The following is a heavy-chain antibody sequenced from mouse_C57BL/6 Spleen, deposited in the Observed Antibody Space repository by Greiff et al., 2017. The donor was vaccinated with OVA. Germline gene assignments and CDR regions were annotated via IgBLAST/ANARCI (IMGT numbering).Heavy chain of an antibody. CDR1: GYAFTNYL. Sequence: QVHVKQSGAELVRPGTSVKVSCKASGYAFTNYLIEWVKQRPGQGLEWIGVINPGSGGTNYNEKFKGKATLTADKSSSTAYMQLSSLTSEDSAVYFCARGGVLWFAYWGQGTLVTVSA. CDR2: INPGSGGT. CDR3: ARGGVLWFAY. J-gene: IGHJ3*01. V-gene: IGHV1-54*01.